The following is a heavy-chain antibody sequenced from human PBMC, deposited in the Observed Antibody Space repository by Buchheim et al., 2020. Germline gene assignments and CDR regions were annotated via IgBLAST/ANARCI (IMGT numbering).Heavy chain of an antibody. CDR2: INHSGST. D-gene: IGHD3-22*01. CDR3: ARGFYDSSGYYLPY. V-gene: IGHV4-34*01. Sequence: QVQLQQWGAGLLKTSETLSLTCAVYGGSFSGYYWSWIRQPPGKGLEWIGEINHSGSTNYNPSLKSRVTISVDTSKNQFSLKLSSVTAADTAVYYCARGFYDSSGYYLPYWGQGTL. CDR1: GGSFSGYY. J-gene: IGHJ4*02.